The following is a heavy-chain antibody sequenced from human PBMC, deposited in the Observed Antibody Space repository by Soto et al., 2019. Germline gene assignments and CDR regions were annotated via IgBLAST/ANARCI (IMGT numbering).Heavy chain of an antibody. CDR1: GGSISSSSYY. Sequence: QLQLQESGPGLVKPSETLSLTCTVSGGSISSSSYYWGWIRQPPGKGLEWIGSIYYSGSTYYNPSLKSRVTLSVDTSKNQFSLKLSSVTAADTAVYYCARGGSGYDLYYFDYWGQGTLVTVSS. J-gene: IGHJ4*02. D-gene: IGHD5-12*01. CDR3: ARGGSGYDLYYFDY. V-gene: IGHV4-39*01. CDR2: IYYSGST.